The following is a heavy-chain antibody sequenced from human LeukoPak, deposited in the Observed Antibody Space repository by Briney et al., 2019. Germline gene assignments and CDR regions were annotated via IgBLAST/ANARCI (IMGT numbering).Heavy chain of an antibody. D-gene: IGHD1-26*01. V-gene: IGHV3-7*01. J-gene: IGHJ6*02. CDR2: INQDGSAE. CDR1: GFIFRDFY. CDR3: ARSVGASNNYFYYGMDV. Sequence: GGSLRLSCEASGFIFRDFYMTWVRRAPGTGLEWVATINQDGSAEYYVDSVKGRFTMSRDNAKNSVYLQMDSLRAEETAVYYCARSVGASNNYFYYGMDVWGQGTTVTVSS.